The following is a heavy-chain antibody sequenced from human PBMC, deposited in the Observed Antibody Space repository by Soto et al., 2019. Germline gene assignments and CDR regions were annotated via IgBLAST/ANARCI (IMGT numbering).Heavy chain of an antibody. V-gene: IGHV2-5*02. CDR3: AHRLTGTRAYYFDY. CDR1: GFSLSTSGVA. D-gene: IGHD1-20*01. CDR2: IYWDDDK. J-gene: IGHJ4*02. Sequence: QITLKESGPTLVKPTQTLTLTCTFSGFSLSTSGVAVGWIRQPPGKALEWLALIYWDDDKWYSPSLKSRLSITKDTSKNQVVLTMTNMDPVDIATYYCAHRLTGTRAYYFDYWGQGTLVTVSS.